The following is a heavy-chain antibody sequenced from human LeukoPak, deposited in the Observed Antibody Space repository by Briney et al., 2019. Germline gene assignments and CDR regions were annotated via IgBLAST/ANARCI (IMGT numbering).Heavy chain of an antibody. J-gene: IGHJ4*02. CDR3: ARDSALITGTTY. Sequence: GGSLRLPCAASGFTFSSYSMNWVRQAPGKGLEWVSSISSSSSYIYYADSVKGRFTISRDNAKNSLYLQMDSLRAEDTAVYYCARDSALITGTTYWGQGTLVTVSS. CDR2: ISSSSSYI. D-gene: IGHD1-7*01. V-gene: IGHV3-21*01. CDR1: GFTFSSYS.